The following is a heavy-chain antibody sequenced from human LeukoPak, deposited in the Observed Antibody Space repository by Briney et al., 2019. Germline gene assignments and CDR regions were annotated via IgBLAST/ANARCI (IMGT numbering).Heavy chain of an antibody. CDR2: IYYSGSS. J-gene: IGHJ3*02. CDR3: ARTIVVVADKSCAFDI. V-gene: IGHV4-59*01. D-gene: IGHD2-15*01. CDR1: GGSISSDY. Sequence: ETLSLTCTVSGGSISSDYWSWIRQPPGKGLEWIGYIYYSGSSNYNPSLKSRVTISVDTSKNQFSLKLSSVTAADTAVYYCARTIVVVADKSCAFDIWGQGTKVTVSS.